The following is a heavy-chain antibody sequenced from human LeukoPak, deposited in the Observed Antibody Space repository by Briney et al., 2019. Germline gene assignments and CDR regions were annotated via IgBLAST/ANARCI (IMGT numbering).Heavy chain of an antibody. CDR1: GFTFSRYG. Sequence: GGSLRLSCAASGFTFSRYGMHWVRQAPGKGLEWVAVVSFEGSNKYYADSVKGRFTISRDNSKNTLSLQMNSLRAEDTAVYYCAKDMGYYYGSGSYPPENDYWGQGILVTVSS. D-gene: IGHD3-10*01. V-gene: IGHV3-30*18. CDR2: VSFEGSNK. J-gene: IGHJ4*02. CDR3: AKDMGYYYGSGSYPPENDY.